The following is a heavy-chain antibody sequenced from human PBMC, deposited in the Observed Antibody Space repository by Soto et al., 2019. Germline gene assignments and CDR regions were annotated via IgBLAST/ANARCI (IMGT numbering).Heavy chain of an antibody. J-gene: IGHJ6*02. CDR1: GGSISSGGYY. Sequence: SETLSLTCTVSGGSISSGGYYWSWIRQHPGKGLEWIGYIYYSGSTYYNPSLKSRVTISVDTSKNQFSLKLSSVTAADTAVYYCARDSQRGSNRPPPFYYDMDVWGQGTTVT. D-gene: IGHD6-13*01. CDR3: ARDSQRGSNRPPPFYYDMDV. CDR2: IYYSGST. V-gene: IGHV4-31*03.